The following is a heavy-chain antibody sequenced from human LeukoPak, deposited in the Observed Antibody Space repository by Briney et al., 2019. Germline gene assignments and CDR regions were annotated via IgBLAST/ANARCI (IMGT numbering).Heavy chain of an antibody. CDR3: ARGINLYYYDSSGYYYSSGDYGMDV. V-gene: IGHV4-39*07. CDR1: GGSISSSAYY. D-gene: IGHD3-22*01. J-gene: IGHJ6*02. Sequence: SETLSLTCTVSGGSISSSAYYWDWVRQPPGKGLEWIGNIHYSGSTNYNPSLKSRVTISVDTSKNQFSLKLSSVTAADTAVYYCARGINLYYYDSSGYYYSSGDYGMDVWGQGTTVTVSS. CDR2: IHYSGST.